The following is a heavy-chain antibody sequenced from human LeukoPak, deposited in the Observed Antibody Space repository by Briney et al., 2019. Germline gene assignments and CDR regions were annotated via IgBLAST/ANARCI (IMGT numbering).Heavy chain of an antibody. V-gene: IGHV1-24*01. CDR1: GYTLTESS. CDR3: ATSSVDTAMAETRFDP. D-gene: IGHD5-18*01. CDR2: FDPEDGET. J-gene: IGHJ5*02. Sequence: AASVKVSCKVSGYTLTESSMHWVRQAPGKGLEWMGGFDPEDGETIYAQKFQGRVTMTEDTSTDTAYMELSSLRSEDTAVYYCATSSVDTAMAETRFDPWGQGTLVTVSS.